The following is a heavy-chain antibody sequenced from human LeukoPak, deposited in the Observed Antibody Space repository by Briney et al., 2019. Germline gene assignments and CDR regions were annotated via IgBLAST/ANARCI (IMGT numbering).Heavy chain of an antibody. CDR3: ATHGLRGWFDP. CDR1: GFTFSDYY. V-gene: IGHV3-11*03. CDR2: ISSSSSYT. J-gene: IGHJ5*02. Sequence: GGSLRLSCAASGFTFSDYYMSWTRQAPGKGLEWVSYISSSSSYTNYADSVKGRFTISRDNAKNSLYLQMNSLRAEDTAVYYCATHGLRGWFDPWGQGTLVTVSS. D-gene: IGHD4-17*01.